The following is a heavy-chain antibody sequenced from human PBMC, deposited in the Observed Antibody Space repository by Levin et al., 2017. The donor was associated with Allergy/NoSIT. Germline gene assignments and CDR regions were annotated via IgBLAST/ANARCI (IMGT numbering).Heavy chain of an antibody. J-gene: IGHJ5*02. CDR3: ARAGSGENDFWSGYGWFDP. CDR1: GGSISSYY. V-gene: IGHV4-59*01. CDR2: IYYSGST. D-gene: IGHD3-3*01. Sequence: SQTLSLTCTVSGGSISSYYWSWIRQPPGKGLEWIGYIYYSGSTNYNPSLKSRVTILVDTSKNQFFLKLRSVTAADTAVYYCARAGSGENDFWSGYGWFDPWGQGTLVTVSS.